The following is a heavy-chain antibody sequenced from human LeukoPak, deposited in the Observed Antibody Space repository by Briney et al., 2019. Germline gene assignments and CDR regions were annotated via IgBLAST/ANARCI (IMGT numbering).Heavy chain of an antibody. D-gene: IGHD1-26*01. CDR2: INPNSGGT. V-gene: IGHV1-2*02. CDR1: GYTFTANY. CDR3: ARESIVGAATLDY. Sequence: ASVKVSCKASGYTFTANYMHWVRQAPGQGLEWVGWINPNSGGTNYVQKFQGRVTMTRDTSISTAYMELSRLRSDDTAVYYCARESIVGAATLDYWGQGTLVTVSS. J-gene: IGHJ4*02.